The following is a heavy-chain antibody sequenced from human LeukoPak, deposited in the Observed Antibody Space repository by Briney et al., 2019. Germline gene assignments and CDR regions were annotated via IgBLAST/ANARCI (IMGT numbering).Heavy chain of an antibody. J-gene: IGHJ4*02. V-gene: IGHV5-51*01. CDR3: ARQTRDGSGSRGYSFDF. D-gene: IGHD3-10*01. Sequence: HGESLKISCKGSGYIFTHNWIGWVRQMPGKGLEWMGIIYPGDSDTRYSPSFEGQATISVDKSISTAYLQWSSLKASDTAMYYCARQTRDGSGSRGYSFDFWGQGTLVTVSS. CDR1: GYIFTHNW. CDR2: IYPGDSDT.